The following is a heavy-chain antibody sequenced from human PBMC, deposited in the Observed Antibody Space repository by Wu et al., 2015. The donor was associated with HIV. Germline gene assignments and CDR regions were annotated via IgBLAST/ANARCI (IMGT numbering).Heavy chain of an antibody. V-gene: IGHV1-46*01. Sequence: QVQLVQSGAEVKRPGASVKVSCKASGYTFTNYYVHWVRQAPGQGLEWMGIINPERGSTSYSQKFQGSVTMTRDTSTGTVYMELSRLRSDDTAVYYCARFVLGSTIAAAATGSNWFDPWGQGTLVTVSS. D-gene: IGHD6-13*01. CDR3: ARFVLGSTIAAAATGSNWFDP. CDR2: INPERGST. CDR1: GYTFTNYY. J-gene: IGHJ5*02.